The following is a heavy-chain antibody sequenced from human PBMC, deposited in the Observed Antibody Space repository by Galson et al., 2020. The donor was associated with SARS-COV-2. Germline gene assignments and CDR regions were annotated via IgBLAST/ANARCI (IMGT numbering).Heavy chain of an antibody. CDR1: GDSVSSNNAA. Sequence: SQTLSLTCAISGDSVSSNNAAWNWLRLSPSRGLEWLGRTYYRSKWYNDYAVSVKSRITVNPDTSKNQFSLQLNSVTPEDTAVYYCAREKWLRGNAYYGMDGWGQGTTVTVSS. V-gene: IGHV6-1*01. D-gene: IGHD5-12*01. CDR3: AREKWLRGNAYYGMDG. J-gene: IGHJ6*02. CDR2: TYYRSKWYN.